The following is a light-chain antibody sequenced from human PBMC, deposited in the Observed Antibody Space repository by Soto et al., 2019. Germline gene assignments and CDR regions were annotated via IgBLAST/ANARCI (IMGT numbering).Light chain of an antibody. CDR2: GNN. CDR1: SSNIGAGHD. V-gene: IGLV1-40*01. J-gene: IGLJ3*02. Sequence: QSVLTQPPSVSGAPGQRVTISCTGSSSNIGAGHDVHWYQQLPGRAPKLLIYGNNNRPSGVPDRFSGSKSGTSASLAITGLQAEDESDYYCQSYDSSLSGHVVFGGGTKLTVL. CDR3: QSYDSSLSGHVV.